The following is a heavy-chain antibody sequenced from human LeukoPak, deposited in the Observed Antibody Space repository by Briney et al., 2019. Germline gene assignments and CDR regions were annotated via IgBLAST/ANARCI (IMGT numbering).Heavy chain of an antibody. CDR2: INAGNGNT. V-gene: IGHV1-3*01. CDR1: GYTFTSYA. CDR3: ARARVPRQYYDFWSGYYSWFDP. Sequence: ASVKVSCEASGYTFTSYAMHWVRQAPGQRLEWMGWINAGNGNTKYSQKFQGRVTITRDTSASTAYMELSSLRSEDTAVYYCARARVPRQYYDFWSGYYSWFDPWGQGTLVTVSS. J-gene: IGHJ5*02. D-gene: IGHD3-3*01.